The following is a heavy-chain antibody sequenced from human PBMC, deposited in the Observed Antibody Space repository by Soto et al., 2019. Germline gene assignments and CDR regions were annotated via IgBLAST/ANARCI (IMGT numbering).Heavy chain of an antibody. V-gene: IGHV1-69*01. CDR1: GGTFSSYA. CDR3: ARDRPGADYYDSSGYYTDAFDI. Sequence: QVQLVQSGAEVKKPWSSVKVSCKASGGTFSSYAISWVRQAPGQGLEWMGGIIPIFGTANYAQKFQGRVTITADESTSTAYMELSSLRSEDTAVYYCARDRPGADYYDSSGYYTDAFDIWGQGTMVTVSS. J-gene: IGHJ3*02. CDR2: IIPIFGTA. D-gene: IGHD3-22*01.